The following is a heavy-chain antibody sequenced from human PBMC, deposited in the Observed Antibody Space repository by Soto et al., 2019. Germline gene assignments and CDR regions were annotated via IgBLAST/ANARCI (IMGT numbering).Heavy chain of an antibody. D-gene: IGHD2-2*01. CDR3: ASRYCSSTSCEYYFDY. Sequence: GASVKVSCKASGYTFTSYAMHWVRQAPGQRLEWMGWINAGNGNTKYSQKFQGRVTITRDTSASTAYMELSSLRSEDTAVYYCASRYCSSTSCEYYFDYWGQGTLVTVSS. CDR1: GYTFTSYA. J-gene: IGHJ4*02. V-gene: IGHV1-3*01. CDR2: INAGNGNT.